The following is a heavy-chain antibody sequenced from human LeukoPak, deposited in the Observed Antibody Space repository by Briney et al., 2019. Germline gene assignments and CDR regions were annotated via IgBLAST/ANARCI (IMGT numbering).Heavy chain of an antibody. D-gene: IGHD1-26*01. V-gene: IGHV4-59*01. CDR1: GGSISTYY. J-gene: IGHJ5*02. Sequence: SETLSLTCTVSGGSISTYYWSWIRQPPGKVLEWVGCIYYTGSTSYNPSLKSRVTMSLDASKNQFSLELNSVTPADTAVYYCARGGNYWPQWWFDPWGWGTLVSVSS. CDR3: ARGGNYWPQWWFDP. CDR2: IYYTGST.